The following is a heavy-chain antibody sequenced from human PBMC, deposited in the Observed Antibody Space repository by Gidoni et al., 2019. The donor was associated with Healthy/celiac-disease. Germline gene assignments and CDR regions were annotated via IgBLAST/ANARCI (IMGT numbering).Heavy chain of an antibody. CDR1: GFTFRSYS. CDR2: ISSSSSYI. J-gene: IGHJ6*02. Sequence: EVQLVESGGGLVKPGGSLRLSCAASGFTFRSYSMNWVRQAPGKGLEWVSSISSSSSYIYYADSVKGRFTISRDNAKNSLYLQMNSLRAEDTAVYYCARVGTMIGAARTDVWGQGTTVTVSS. V-gene: IGHV3-21*01. CDR3: ARVGTMIGAARTDV. D-gene: IGHD3-22*01.